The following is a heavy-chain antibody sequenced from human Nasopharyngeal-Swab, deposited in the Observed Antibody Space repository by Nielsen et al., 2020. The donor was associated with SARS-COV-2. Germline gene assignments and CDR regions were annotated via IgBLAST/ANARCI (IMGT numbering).Heavy chain of an antibody. J-gene: IGHJ4*02. CDR1: GFTFSNAW. CDR2: IKSKTDGGTT. CDR3: TTDLRYYDSSGTIDY. Sequence: GESLKISCAASGFTFSNAWMSWARQAPGKGLEWVGRIKSKTDGGTTDYAAPVKGRFTISRDDSKNTLYLQMNSLKTEDTAVYYCTTDLRYYDSSGTIDYWGQGTLVTVSS. V-gene: IGHV3-15*01. D-gene: IGHD3-22*01.